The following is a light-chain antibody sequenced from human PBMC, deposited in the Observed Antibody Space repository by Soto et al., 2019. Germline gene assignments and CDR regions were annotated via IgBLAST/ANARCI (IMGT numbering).Light chain of an antibody. CDR1: SIDVGGYNY. Sequence: QSVLTQPPSASGSPGQSVTISCTGTSIDVGGYNYVSWYQQHPGKAPKLMIYEVNKRPSGVPDRFSASKSGNTASLTVSGLPAEEEADSYCRSYAGSNILFGPGTKLTVL. J-gene: IGLJ1*01. CDR3: RSYAGSNIL. V-gene: IGLV2-8*01. CDR2: EVN.